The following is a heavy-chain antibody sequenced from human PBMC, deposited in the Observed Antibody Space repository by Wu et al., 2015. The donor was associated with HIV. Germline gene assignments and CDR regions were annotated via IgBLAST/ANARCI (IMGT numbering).Heavy chain of an antibody. J-gene: IGHJ4*02. D-gene: IGHD5-24*01. Sequence: QVQLVQSGAEVKMPGASVKVSCKTSGYTFTGYYIHWVRQAPGQGLEWMGWINPNSGGTNYAQKFQGWVTMTRDTSISTAFMDLSRLTSDDTAVYYCARDKEKTHFDYWGQGTLVTVS. V-gene: IGHV1-2*04. CDR3: ARDKEKTHFDY. CDR2: INPNSGGT. CDR1: GYTFTGYY.